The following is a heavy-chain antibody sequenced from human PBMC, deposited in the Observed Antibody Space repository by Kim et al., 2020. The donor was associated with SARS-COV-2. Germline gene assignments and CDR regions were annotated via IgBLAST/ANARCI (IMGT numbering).Heavy chain of an antibody. CDR3: ARAPRTRIVGATTLFSANWFDP. J-gene: IGHJ5*02. D-gene: IGHD1-26*01. Sequence: SETLSLTCTVSGGSISSYYWSWIRQPPGKGLEWIGYIYYSGSTNYNPSLKSRVTISVDTSKNQFSLKLSSVTAADTAVYYCARAPRTRIVGATTLFSANWFDPWRQGTLVTVSS. V-gene: IGHV4-59*01. CDR2: IYYSGST. CDR1: GGSISSYY.